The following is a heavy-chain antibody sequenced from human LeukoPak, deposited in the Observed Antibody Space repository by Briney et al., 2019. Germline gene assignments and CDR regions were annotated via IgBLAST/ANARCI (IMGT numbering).Heavy chain of an antibody. J-gene: IGHJ4*02. CDR1: GFTFSSYA. D-gene: IGHD2/OR15-2a*01. Sequence: GGSWRLSCAASGFTFSSYAMSWVRQAPGKGLEWVSAIGGSGGTTYYADSVKGRFTISRDNSKNTLYLQMDNLRAEDTGVYYCARDFYDGFALDYWGQGTLVTVSS. CDR3: ARDFYDGFALDY. CDR2: IGGSGGTT. V-gene: IGHV3-23*01.